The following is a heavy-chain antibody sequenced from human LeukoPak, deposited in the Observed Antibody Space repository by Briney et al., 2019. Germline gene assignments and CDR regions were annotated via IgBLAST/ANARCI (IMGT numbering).Heavy chain of an antibody. V-gene: IGHV1-69*04. CDR3: ARDGARSDFDY. Sequence: ASVKVSCKAFGATLNIGHALIWARQAPGQGLQWMGRIIPFLGEVNYAQKFQGRVAMTRDTSTSTVYMELSSLRSEDTAVYYCARDGARSDFDYWGQGTLVTVSS. J-gene: IGHJ4*02. D-gene: IGHD3-3*01. CDR2: IIPFLGEV. CDR1: GATLNIGHA.